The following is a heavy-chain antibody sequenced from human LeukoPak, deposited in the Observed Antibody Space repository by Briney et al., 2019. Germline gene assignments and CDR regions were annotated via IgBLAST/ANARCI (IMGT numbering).Heavy chain of an antibody. CDR2: INPRTGDT. CDR1: GYTLIVYY. CDR3: AKDWEMRYSQGGFDS. D-gene: IGHD3-9*01. V-gene: IGHV1-2*02. Sequence: ASVKVSCKTSGYTLIVYYIHWVRQAPGHGLEWMGWINPRTGDTHYAQQFRGRLTMTRDTSSSTAYMDLNRLTSDDTAMYFRAKDWEMRYSQGGFDSWGQGTLVTVSS. J-gene: IGHJ4*02.